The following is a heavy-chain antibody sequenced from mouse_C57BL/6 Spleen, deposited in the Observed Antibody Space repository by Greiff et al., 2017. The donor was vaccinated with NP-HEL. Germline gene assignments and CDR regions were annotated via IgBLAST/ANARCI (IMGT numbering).Heavy chain of an antibody. Sequence: EVQLQQSGAELVRPGASVKLSCTASGFNIKDDYMHWVKQRPEQGLEWIGWIDPENGDTEYASKFQGKATITADTSSNTAYLQLSSLTSEDTAVYYCTTWDYDRKTWWGQGTTLTVSS. D-gene: IGHD2-4*01. CDR2: IDPENGDT. CDR3: TTWDYDRKTW. J-gene: IGHJ2*01. CDR1: GFNIKDDY. V-gene: IGHV14-4*01.